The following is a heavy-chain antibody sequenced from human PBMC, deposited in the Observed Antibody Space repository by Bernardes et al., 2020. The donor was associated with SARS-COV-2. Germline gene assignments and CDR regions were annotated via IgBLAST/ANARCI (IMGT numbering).Heavy chain of an antibody. CDR1: NGSISNYY. J-gene: IGHJ4*02. D-gene: IGHD1-26*01. CDR3: SRSILREGVFDS. V-gene: IGHV4-59*01. Sequence: SETLSLTCTVSNGSISNYYWSWIRQPPGKGLEWIGFVYYSVSPNYNPSLYNPSLKSRVTMSLDTSKNQFSLELTSVSAADTAVYYCSRSILREGVFDSWGQGTLVAVSS. CDR2: VYYSVSP.